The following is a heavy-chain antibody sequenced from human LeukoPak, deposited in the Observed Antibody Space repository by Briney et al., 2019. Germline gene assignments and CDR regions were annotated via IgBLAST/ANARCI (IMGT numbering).Heavy chain of an antibody. V-gene: IGHV3-30*02. Sequence: GGSLRLSCKASGITFRIHGMFWVRQAPGKGLEWVASIRYDGSRQFYADSVKGRFTISRDNSKNTLYLQMNSLRAEDTAVYYCPIVVVPAANNYWGQGTLVTVSS. CDR3: PIVVVPAANNY. CDR1: GITFRIHG. CDR2: IRYDGSRQ. J-gene: IGHJ4*02. D-gene: IGHD2-2*01.